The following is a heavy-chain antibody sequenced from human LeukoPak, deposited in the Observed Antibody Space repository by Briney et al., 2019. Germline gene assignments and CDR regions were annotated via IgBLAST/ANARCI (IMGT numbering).Heavy chain of an antibody. V-gene: IGHV3-9*01. J-gene: IGHJ3*02. CDR1: AFTFDHYA. Sequence: GGSLRLSCAASAFTFDHYAMHWVRLVSGKGLEWVSRISLNSDNIAYADSVKGRFTISRDNANNFLHLQMNSLRSEDTALYYCVKGDWGDIWGQGTMVTVSS. CDR3: VKGDWGDI. D-gene: IGHD7-27*01. CDR2: ISLNSDNI.